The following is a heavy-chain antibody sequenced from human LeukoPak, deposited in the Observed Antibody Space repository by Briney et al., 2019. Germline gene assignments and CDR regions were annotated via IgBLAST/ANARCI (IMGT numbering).Heavy chain of an antibody. D-gene: IGHD5-24*01. V-gene: IGHV3-48*01. J-gene: IGHJ4*02. CDR2: IGIDSGNT. CDR3: ARDYKYAFDN. Sequence: GGSLGLSCAASGFTLSDYSMNWVRQAPGKGLEWISYIGIDSGNTNYADSVKGRFTISGDKAKNSLYLQMNSLRVEDTAVYYCARDYKYAFDNWGQGTLVTVSS. CDR1: GFTLSDYS.